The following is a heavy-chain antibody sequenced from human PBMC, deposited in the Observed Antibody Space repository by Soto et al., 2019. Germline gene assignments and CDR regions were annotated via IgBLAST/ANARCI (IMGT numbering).Heavy chain of an antibody. CDR3: AKVDTPMVTHFYYGMDV. J-gene: IGHJ6*02. CDR2: VSYDGTEK. CDR1: ECTFDTYG. Sequence: SMRLPCAVAECTFDTYGRHWIRQAPGKGLEWVAFVSYDGTEKDYADSVKGRFTISRDNSKNTLYLQMNSLRPEDTAVYYCAKVDTPMVTHFYYGMDVWGQGTTVTAP. D-gene: IGHD5-18*01. V-gene: IGHV3-30*18.